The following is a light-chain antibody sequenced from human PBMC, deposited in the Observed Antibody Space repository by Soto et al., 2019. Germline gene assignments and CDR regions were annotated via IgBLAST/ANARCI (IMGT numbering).Light chain of an antibody. J-gene: IGLJ1*01. Sequence: QSALTQPASVSGSPGQSITISCTGTSSDVGTYTLVSWYQQHPGKAPKLVIYEVNKRPAGVSKRFSGSKSGDTASLTISGLQAEEEAEYYCSSYAGPITFYVFGTGTKVTVL. CDR1: SSDVGTYTL. V-gene: IGLV2-23*02. CDR3: SSYAGPITFYV. CDR2: EVN.